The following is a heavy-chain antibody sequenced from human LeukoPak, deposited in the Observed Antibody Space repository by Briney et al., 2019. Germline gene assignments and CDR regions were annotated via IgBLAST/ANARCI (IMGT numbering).Heavy chain of an antibody. J-gene: IGHJ3*02. CDR3: AKDIYSRDAFDI. CDR1: GFTFSSYA. Sequence: GASLRLSCAASGFTFSSYAMSWVRQAPGKGLEWVSAISGSGGSAYYADSVKGRFTISRDNSKNTLYLQMNSLRAEDTAVYYCAKDIYSRDAFDIWGQGTMVTVSS. D-gene: IGHD6-13*01. V-gene: IGHV3-23*01. CDR2: ISGSGGSA.